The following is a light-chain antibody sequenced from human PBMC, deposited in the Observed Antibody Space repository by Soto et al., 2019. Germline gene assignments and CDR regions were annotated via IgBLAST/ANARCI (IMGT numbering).Light chain of an antibody. CDR2: EVS. V-gene: IGLV2-8*01. J-gene: IGLJ1*01. Sequence: QSALTQPPSASGSPGQSVTISCTGTNSDVGGYNYVSWYQQNPGKAPKLMIYEVSKRPSGAPDRFSGSKSGNTASLTVSGLQAEDEADYYCSSYAGSNNFEVFGTGTKVTVL. CDR3: SSYAGSNNFEV. CDR1: NSDVGGYNY.